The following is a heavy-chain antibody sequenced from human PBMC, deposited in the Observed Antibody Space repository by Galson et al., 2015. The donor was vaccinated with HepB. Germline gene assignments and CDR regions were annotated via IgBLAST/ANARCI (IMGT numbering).Heavy chain of an antibody. CDR3: ARDAANNWNYAPVDY. J-gene: IGHJ4*02. CDR2: ISAYNGNT. Sequence: SVKVSCKASGYTFTSYGISWVRQAPGQGLEWMGWISAYNGNTNYAQKLQGRVTMTTDTSTSTAYMELRSLRSDDTAVYYCARDAANNWNYAPVDYWGQGTLVTVTS. D-gene: IGHD1-7*01. V-gene: IGHV1-18*04. CDR1: GYTFTSYG.